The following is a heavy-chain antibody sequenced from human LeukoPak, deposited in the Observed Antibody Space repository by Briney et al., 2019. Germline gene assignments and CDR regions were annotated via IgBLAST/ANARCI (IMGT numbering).Heavy chain of an antibody. CDR3: ARARDYYDSSGYGAFDI. J-gene: IGHJ3*02. CDR2: IIPIFGTA. Sequence: SVKVSCKASGGTFSSYAISWVRQAPGQGLEWMGGIIPIFGTANYAQKFQGRVTTTTDESTSTAYMELSSPRSEDTAVYYCARARDYYDSSGYGAFDIWGQGTMVTVSS. V-gene: IGHV1-69*05. D-gene: IGHD3-22*01. CDR1: GGTFSSYA.